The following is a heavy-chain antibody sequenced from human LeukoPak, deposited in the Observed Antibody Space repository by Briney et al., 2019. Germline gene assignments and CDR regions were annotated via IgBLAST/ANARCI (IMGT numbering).Heavy chain of an antibody. V-gene: IGHV4-4*07. CDR1: GGSISSYY. CDR2: IYTSGST. CDR3: AREAAGSPRGIFFDP. D-gene: IGHD3-3*01. J-gene: IGHJ5*02. Sequence: PSETLSLTCTVSGGSISSYYWSWIRQPAGKGLEWVGRIYTSGSTNYNPSLKSRVTMSVDTSKNQFSLKLSSVTAADTAVYYCAREAAGSPRGIFFDPWGQGTLVTVSS.